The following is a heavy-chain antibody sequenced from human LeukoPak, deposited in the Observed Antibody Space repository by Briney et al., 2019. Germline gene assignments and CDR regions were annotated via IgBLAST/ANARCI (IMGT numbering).Heavy chain of an antibody. Sequence: PGGSLRLSCAASGFTFSSYWMSWVRQAPGKGLEWVANIKQDGSEKYYVDSVKGRFTISRDNAKNSLYLQMNSLRAEDTAVYYCARDRLFTTRVVPAAISWFDPWGQGTLVTVSS. D-gene: IGHD2-2*02. CDR2: IKQDGSEK. V-gene: IGHV3-7*01. CDR3: ARDRLFTTRVVPAAISWFDP. CDR1: GFTFSSYW. J-gene: IGHJ5*02.